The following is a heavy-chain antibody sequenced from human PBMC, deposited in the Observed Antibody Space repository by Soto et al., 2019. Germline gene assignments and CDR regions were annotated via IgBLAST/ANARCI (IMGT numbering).Heavy chain of an antibody. V-gene: IGHV1-24*01. J-gene: IGHJ5*02. CDR1: GYTLTELS. D-gene: IGHD1-7*01. Sequence: ASVKGSCKVSGYTLTELSMHWVRQAPGKGLEWMGGIDPEDGETIHAQKLQGRVTMTTDTSTSTAYMELRSLRSDDTAVYYCARTTGRENWFDPWGQGTLVTVSS. CDR3: ARTTGRENWFDP. CDR2: IDPEDGET.